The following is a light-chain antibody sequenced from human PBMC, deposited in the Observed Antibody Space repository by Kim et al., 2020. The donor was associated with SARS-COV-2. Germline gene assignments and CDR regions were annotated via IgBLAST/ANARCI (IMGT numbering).Light chain of an antibody. CDR1: SLRSYY. CDR2: GKN. J-gene: IGLJ2*01. Sequence: GQTVRITCQGNSLRSYYASWYQQKQGQGTVLVIYGKNNRPSGIPDRFSGSSSGNTASLTITGAQAEDEADYYCNSRDSSGNHLVVFGGGTKLTVL. CDR3: NSRDSSGNHLVV. V-gene: IGLV3-19*01.